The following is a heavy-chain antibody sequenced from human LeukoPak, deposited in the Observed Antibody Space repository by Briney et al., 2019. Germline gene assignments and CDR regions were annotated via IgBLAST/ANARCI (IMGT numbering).Heavy chain of an antibody. J-gene: IGHJ4*02. CDR2: INHSGST. Sequence: SETLSLACAVYGGSFSGYYWSWIRQPPGKGLEWIGEINHSGSTNYNPSLKSRVTISVDTSKNQFSLKLSSVTAADTAVYYCARVKKAYYYDSSGYFGYWGQGTLVIVSS. CDR1: GGSFSGYY. CDR3: ARVKKAYYYDSSGYFGY. V-gene: IGHV4-34*01. D-gene: IGHD3-22*01.